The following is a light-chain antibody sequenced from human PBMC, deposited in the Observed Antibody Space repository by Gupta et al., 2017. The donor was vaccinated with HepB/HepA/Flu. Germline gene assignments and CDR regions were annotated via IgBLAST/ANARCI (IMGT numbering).Light chain of an antibody. CDR1: QSVLYSSNNKNY. Sequence: DIVMTQSPDSLAVSLVERATINCKSSQSVLYSSNNKNYLAWYQQKPGQPPKLLIYWASTRVSGVPDRFSGSGSGTDFTLTISSLQAEDVAVYHCHQYYTTPWTFGQGTKVEI. V-gene: IGKV4-1*01. J-gene: IGKJ1*01. CDR3: HQYYTTPWT. CDR2: WAS.